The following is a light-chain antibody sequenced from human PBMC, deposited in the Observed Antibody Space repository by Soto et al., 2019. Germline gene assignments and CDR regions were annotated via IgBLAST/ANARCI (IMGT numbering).Light chain of an antibody. V-gene: IGKV1-39*01. Sequence: DSQLTQSPPSLSASVGDTVTINCRASQSFSTYLNWYQQRTGKAPVLLIYSAIRLQSGVPSRFSGSGSGTDFTLTIRNLQPEDFAIYYCQHTFRSPRRFGQGTKVDIK. CDR1: QSFSTY. CDR3: QHTFRSPRR. CDR2: SAI. J-gene: IGKJ1*01.